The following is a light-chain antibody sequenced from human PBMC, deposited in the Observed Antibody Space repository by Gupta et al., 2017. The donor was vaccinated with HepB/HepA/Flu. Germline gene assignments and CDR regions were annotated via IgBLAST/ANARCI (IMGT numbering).Light chain of an antibody. J-gene: IGKJ1*01. Sequence: EIVMTQSPATLSVSPGERATLSCRASLRVSSNLAWFQQKPGQAPRLLIYGASTRATGIPARFSGRGSGTEFTLTISRLQSEDFAVYYCKQYSTWPPGTFGQGTKVEIK. CDR1: LRVSSN. CDR2: GAS. V-gene: IGKV3-15*01. CDR3: KQYSTWPPGT.